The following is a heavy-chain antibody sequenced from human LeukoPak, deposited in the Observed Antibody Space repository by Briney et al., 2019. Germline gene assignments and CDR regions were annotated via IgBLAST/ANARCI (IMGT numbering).Heavy chain of an antibody. V-gene: IGHV1-69-2*01. CDR2: VDPEDGET. CDR1: GYTFTDYH. J-gene: IGHJ6*02. CDR3: ATGLSFITGTTGNYYYYGMDV. D-gene: IGHD1-20*01. Sequence: ASVKISCKVSGYTFTDYHMHWVQQAPGKGLEWMGLVDPEDGETIYAEKFQGRVTITADTSTDTAYMELSSLRSEDTAVYYCATGLSFITGTTGNYYYYGMDVWGQGTTVTVSS.